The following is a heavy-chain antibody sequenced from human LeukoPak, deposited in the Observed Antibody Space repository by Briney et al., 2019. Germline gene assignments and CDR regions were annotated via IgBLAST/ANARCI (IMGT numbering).Heavy chain of an antibody. CDR3: ARDLGGGARYFDY. J-gene: IGHJ4*02. V-gene: IGHV3-21*01. CDR1: GFTFSSYS. D-gene: IGHD3-16*01. Sequence: GGSLRLSCAASGFTFSSYSMNWVRQAPGKGLEWVSSICSSSSYIYYADSVKGRFTISRDNAKNSLYLQMNSLRAEDTAVYYCARDLGGGARYFDYWGQGTLVTVSS. CDR2: ICSSSSYI.